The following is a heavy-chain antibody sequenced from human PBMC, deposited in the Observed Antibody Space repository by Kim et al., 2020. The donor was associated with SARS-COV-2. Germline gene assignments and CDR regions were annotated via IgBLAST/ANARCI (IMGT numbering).Heavy chain of an antibody. J-gene: IGHJ4*02. V-gene: IGHV3-43*02. D-gene: IGHD3-22*01. CDR2: ISGDGGST. CDR1: GFTFDDYA. CDR3: AKDGHYDSSGKSTSTDSFDY. Sequence: GGSLRLSCAASGFTFDDYAMHWVRQAPGKGLEWVSLISGDGGSTYYADSVKGRFTISRDNSKNSLYLQMNSLRTEDTALYYCAKDGHYDSSGKSTSTDSFDYWGQGTLVTVSS.